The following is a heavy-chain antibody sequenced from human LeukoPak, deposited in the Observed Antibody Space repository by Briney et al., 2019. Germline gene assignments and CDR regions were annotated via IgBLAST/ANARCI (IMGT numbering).Heavy chain of an antibody. J-gene: IGHJ4*02. Sequence: GRSLRLSCAASGFAFSSYGMHWVRQAPGKGLEWVAVIWYDGSNKYYADSVKGRFTISRDNSKNTLYLQMNSLRAEDTAVYYCARESTPWELLRPDYFDYWGQGTLVTVSS. CDR3: ARESTPWELLRPDYFDY. V-gene: IGHV3-33*01. CDR1: GFAFSSYG. D-gene: IGHD1-26*01. CDR2: IWYDGSNK.